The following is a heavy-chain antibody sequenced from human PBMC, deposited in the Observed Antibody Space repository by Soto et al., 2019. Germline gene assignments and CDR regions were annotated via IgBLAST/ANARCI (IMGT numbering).Heavy chain of an antibody. CDR2: INSDGSST. Sequence: EVQLVESGGGLVQPGGSLRLSCAASGFTFSNYWMNWVRQAPGKGLVWVSRINSDGSSTSYADSVKGRFTISRDNAKKTLYLRMTSLKAEDTTVYCCAKRYCSGCSCYPNGAFDIWVRGTMVTVSS. V-gene: IGHV3-74*01. D-gene: IGHD2-15*01. CDR3: AKRYCSGCSCYPNGAFDI. J-gene: IGHJ3*02. CDR1: GFTFSNYW.